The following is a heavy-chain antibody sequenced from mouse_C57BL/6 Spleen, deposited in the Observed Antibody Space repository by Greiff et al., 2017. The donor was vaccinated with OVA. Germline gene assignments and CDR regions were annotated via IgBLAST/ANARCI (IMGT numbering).Heavy chain of an antibody. V-gene: IGHV2-2*01. CDR1: GFSLTSYG. Sequence: QVQLQQSGPGLVQPSQSLSITCTVSGFSLTSYGVHWVRQSPGKGLEWLGVIWSGGSTDYNAAFISRLSISKDNSKSQVFFKMNSLQADDTAIYYCARGATTVVATYYYAMDYWGQGTSVTVSS. D-gene: IGHD1-1*01. CDR2: IWSGGST. J-gene: IGHJ4*01. CDR3: ARGATTVVATYYYAMDY.